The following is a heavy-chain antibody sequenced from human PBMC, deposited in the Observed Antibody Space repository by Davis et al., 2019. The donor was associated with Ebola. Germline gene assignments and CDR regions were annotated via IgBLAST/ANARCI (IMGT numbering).Heavy chain of an antibody. CDR3: ARDGVSSWALNWFDP. CDR1: GFTFSSYA. CDR2: ISGSGGST. D-gene: IGHD6-13*01. Sequence: GGSLRLSCAASGFTFSSYAMSWVRQAPGKGLEWVSAISGSGGSTYYADSVKGRFTISRDNSKNTLYLQMNSLRAEDTAVYYCARDGVSSWALNWFDPWGQGTLVTVSS. V-gene: IGHV3-23*01. J-gene: IGHJ5*02.